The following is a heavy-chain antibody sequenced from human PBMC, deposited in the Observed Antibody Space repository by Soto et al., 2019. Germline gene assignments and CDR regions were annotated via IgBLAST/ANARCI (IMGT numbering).Heavy chain of an antibody. V-gene: IGHV2-5*02. J-gene: IGHJ4*02. CDR2: IYWDDDK. Sequence: SGPTLVNPTQTLTLTCTFSGFSLSTSGVGVGWIRQPPGKALEWLALIYWDDDKRYSPSLKSRLTITKDTSKNQVVLTMTNMDPVDTATFFFAHVLLRYFDWLSPPPEFDYWGQGTLVTVSS. CDR3: AHVLLRYFDWLSPPPEFDY. D-gene: IGHD3-9*01. CDR1: GFSLSTSGVG.